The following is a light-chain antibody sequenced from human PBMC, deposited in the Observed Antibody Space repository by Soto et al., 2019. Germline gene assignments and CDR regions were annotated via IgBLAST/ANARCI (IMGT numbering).Light chain of an antibody. Sequence: EIVLTQSPATLSLSPGGRATLSCRASQSVSLSLAWYQHKPGQTPRLLIYDTSTRATGVPARFSGSRSGPEFTLTINSLQSEDFPIYYCQPYNNWPLTFGGGTKVDIK. CDR1: QSVSLS. J-gene: IGKJ4*01. CDR2: DTS. CDR3: QPYNNWPLT. V-gene: IGKV3-15*01.